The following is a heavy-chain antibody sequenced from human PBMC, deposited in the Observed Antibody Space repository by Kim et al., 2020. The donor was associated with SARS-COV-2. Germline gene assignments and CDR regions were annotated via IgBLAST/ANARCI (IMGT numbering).Heavy chain of an antibody. CDR3: ARVLGLALFDY. Sequence: YSNPSLKSRVTISVDTSKNQFSLKLSSVTAADTAVYYCARVLGLALFDYWGQGTLVTVSS. D-gene: IGHD6-6*01. J-gene: IGHJ4*02. V-gene: IGHV4-31*02.